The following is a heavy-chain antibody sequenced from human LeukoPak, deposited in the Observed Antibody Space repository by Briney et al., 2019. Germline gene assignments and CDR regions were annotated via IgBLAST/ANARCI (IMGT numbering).Heavy chain of an antibody. V-gene: IGHV3-7*01. D-gene: IGHD6-13*01. J-gene: IGHJ1*01. CDR2: IKQDGNGK. Sequence: GGSLRLSCAASGFTFSNYWMNWVRQAPGKGLEWVANIKQDGNGKYYVDSVKGRSTISRDNAKNSLYLQMNSLRAEDTAVYYCARGGSSWYPFAYWGQGTLVTVSS. CDR1: GFTFSNYW. CDR3: ARGGSSWYPFAY.